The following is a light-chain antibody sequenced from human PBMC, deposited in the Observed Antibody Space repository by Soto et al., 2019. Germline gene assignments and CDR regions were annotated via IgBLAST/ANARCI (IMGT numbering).Light chain of an antibody. J-gene: IGLJ3*02. CDR2: EVS. CDR1: SSDVGGYSY. CDR3: SSHSSSNTLVV. V-gene: IGLV2-14*01. Sequence: QSALTQPASVSGSPGQSITISCTGTSSDVGGYSYVSWYQQHPGKVPKLMIYEVSNRPSGVSNRFSGSKSGNTASLTIAGLRAEDEGDYYCSSHSSSNTLVVFGGGTQLTVL.